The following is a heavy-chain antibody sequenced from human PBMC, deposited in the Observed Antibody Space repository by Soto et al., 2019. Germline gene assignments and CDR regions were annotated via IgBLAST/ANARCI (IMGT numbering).Heavy chain of an antibody. CDR3: AREERKGIISWFDP. V-gene: IGHV4-30-4*01. D-gene: IGHD2-21*01. CDR1: GGSVSGVDYF. Sequence: SETLSLTCTLSGGSVSGVDYFWSWIRQSPGKGLEWIGYIYYTGITHLNPSLKSRLTMAVDTSKNEFSLKLTSVSAADTAVYFCAREERKGIISWFDPWGQGTPVTVSS. CDR2: IYYTGIT. J-gene: IGHJ5*02.